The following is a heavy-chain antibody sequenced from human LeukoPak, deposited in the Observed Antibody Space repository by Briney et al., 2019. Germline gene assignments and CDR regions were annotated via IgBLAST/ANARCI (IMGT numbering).Heavy chain of an antibody. Sequence: PGGSLRLSCAASGFTFKNYGFSWVRQAPGKGLEWVSHIYTDSTIYQADSVKGRFTISRDNAKNSLYLQMNGLRAEDTAVYYCAKASNSPFDFWGQGTLVTVSS. CDR1: GFTFKNYG. V-gene: IGHV3-48*03. CDR3: AKASNSPFDF. CDR2: IYTDSTI. D-gene: IGHD2-21*01. J-gene: IGHJ4*02.